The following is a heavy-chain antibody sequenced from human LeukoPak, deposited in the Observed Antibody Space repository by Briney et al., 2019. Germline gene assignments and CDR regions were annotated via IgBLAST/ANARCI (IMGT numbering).Heavy chain of an antibody. J-gene: IGHJ4*02. CDR2: IYYSGST. CDR1: GGSISSGGYY. CDR3: ASLIYYDSSGYGYYFDY. V-gene: IGHV4-31*03. Sequence: PSQTLSLTCTVSGGSISSGGYYWSWIRQHPGKGLEWIRYIYYSGSTYYNPSLKSRVTISVDTSKNQFSLKLSSVTAADTAVYYCASLIYYDSSGYGYYFDYWGQGTLVTVSS. D-gene: IGHD3-22*01.